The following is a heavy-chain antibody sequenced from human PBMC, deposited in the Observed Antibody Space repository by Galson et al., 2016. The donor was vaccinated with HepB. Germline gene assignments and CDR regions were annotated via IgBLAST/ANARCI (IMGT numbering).Heavy chain of an antibody. V-gene: IGHV3-66*04. J-gene: IGHJ4*02. Sequence: SLRLSCAASGFTFSSYEMNWVRQAPGKGLEWVSVIYAGGRTFYADSVKGRFTISRDNSKNTLYLQMNSLRVEDTAVYYCARQMYGNYFDYWGQGALVTVSS. CDR2: IYAGGRT. CDR3: ARQMYGNYFDY. D-gene: IGHD1-14*01. CDR1: GFTFSSYE.